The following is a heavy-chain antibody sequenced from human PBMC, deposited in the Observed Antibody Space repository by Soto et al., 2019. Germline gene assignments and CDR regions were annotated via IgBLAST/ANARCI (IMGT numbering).Heavy chain of an antibody. V-gene: IGHV4-59*01. Sequence: SETLSLTCTVSGGSISSYYWSWIRQPPGEGLEWIGYIYYSGSTNYNPSLKSRVTISVDTSKNQFSLKLSSVTAADTAVYYCARENYYDSSGPGWFDPWGQGILVTVSS. J-gene: IGHJ5*02. CDR1: GGSISSYY. CDR2: IYYSGST. D-gene: IGHD3-22*01. CDR3: ARENYYDSSGPGWFDP.